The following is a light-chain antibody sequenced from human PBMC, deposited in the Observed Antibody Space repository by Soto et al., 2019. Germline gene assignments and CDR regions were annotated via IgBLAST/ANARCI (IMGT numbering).Light chain of an antibody. Sequence: QSVLTQPPSVSGAPGQRVTISCTGSSSNIGTGYDVHWYKQLPGTAPKLLIYGHNNRPSGVPDRFSASKSGTSASLAITGLQAEDEADYYCQSYDTSLSGSVVFDGGTQLTVL. CDR2: GHN. CDR3: QSYDTSLSGSVV. V-gene: IGLV1-40*01. CDR1: SSNIGTGYD. J-gene: IGLJ2*01.